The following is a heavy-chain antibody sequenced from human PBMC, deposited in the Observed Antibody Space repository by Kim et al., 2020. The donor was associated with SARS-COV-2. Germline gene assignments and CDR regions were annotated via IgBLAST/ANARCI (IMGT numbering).Heavy chain of an antibody. J-gene: IGHJ5*01. Sequence: ASVKVSCKTSGYIFTDYFIHWVRQAPGQGLEWMALINPNTGDTKNVWKFQGRVTMTTNTSINTVYMDLSRLRPDDTAVYFCAKEGVVGATSGSWFDSWG. CDR3: AKEGVVGATSGSWFDS. CDR1: GYIFTDYF. CDR2: INPNTGDT. D-gene: IGHD1-26*01. V-gene: IGHV1-2*02.